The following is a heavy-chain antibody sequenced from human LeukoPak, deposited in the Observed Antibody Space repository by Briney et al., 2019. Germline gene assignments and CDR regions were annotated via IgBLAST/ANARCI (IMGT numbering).Heavy chain of an antibody. D-gene: IGHD6-19*01. CDR2: LYHTGST. V-gene: IGHV4-38-2*02. Sequence: SETLSLTCTVSDDSISSGYYWGWIRQPPGKGLEWIGSLYHTGSTYYNPSLKSRVTISIDTSKNQFSLKLSSVTAADTAVYYCARHVPPRSWLARSRYYFDCWGQGTLVTVSS. CDR3: ARHVPPRSWLARSRYYFDC. CDR1: DDSISSGYY. J-gene: IGHJ4*02.